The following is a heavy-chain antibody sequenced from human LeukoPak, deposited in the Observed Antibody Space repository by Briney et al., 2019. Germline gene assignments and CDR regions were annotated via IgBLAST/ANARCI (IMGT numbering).Heavy chain of an antibody. D-gene: IGHD3-10*01. CDR3: ARAGITMVRGVIIGEI. V-gene: IGHV3-53*04. J-gene: IGHJ3*02. CDR1: GFTVSSNY. CDR2: IYSGGST. Sequence: GGSLRLSCAASGFTVSSNYMSWVRQAPGKGLEWASVIYSGGSTYYADSVKGRFTISRHNSKNTLYLQMNSLRAEDTAVYYCARAGITMVRGVIIGEIWGQGTMVTVSS.